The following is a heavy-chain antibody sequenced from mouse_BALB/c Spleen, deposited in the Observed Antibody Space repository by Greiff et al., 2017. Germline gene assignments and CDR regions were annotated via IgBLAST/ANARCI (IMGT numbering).Heavy chain of an antibody. CDR3: ARTSSYGYDGAGFAY. J-gene: IGHJ3*01. V-gene: IGHV3-8*02. CDR1: GDSITSGY. Sequence: EVKLQESGPSLVKPSQTLSLTCSVTGDSITSGYWNWIRKFPGNKLEYMGYISYSGSTYYNPSLKSRISITRDTSKNQYYLQLNSVTTEDTATYYCARTSSYGYDGAGFAYWGQGTLVTVSA. CDR2: ISYSGST. D-gene: IGHD2-2*01.